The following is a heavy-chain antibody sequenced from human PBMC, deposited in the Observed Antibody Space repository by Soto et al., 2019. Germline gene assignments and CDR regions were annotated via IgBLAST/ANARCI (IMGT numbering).Heavy chain of an antibody. CDR3: ARDRSGYYGSGSYYNGVYYYGMDV. D-gene: IGHD3-10*01. CDR1: GGSFSGYY. CDR2: INHSGST. V-gene: IGHV4-34*01. Sequence: SETLSLTCAVYGGSFSGYYWSWIRQPPGKGLEWIGEINHSGSTNYTPSLKSRVTISVDTSKNQFSLKLSSVTAADTAVYYCARDRSGYYGSGSYYNGVYYYGMDVWGQGTTVT. J-gene: IGHJ6*02.